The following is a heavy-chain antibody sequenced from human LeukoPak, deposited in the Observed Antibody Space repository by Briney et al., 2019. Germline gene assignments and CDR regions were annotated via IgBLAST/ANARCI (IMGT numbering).Heavy chain of an antibody. CDR2: IYTSGST. J-gene: IGHJ6*03. CDR3: ARAGIAAAGALNYYYYYMDV. V-gene: IGHV4-4*07. D-gene: IGHD6-13*01. Sequence: PSETPSLTCTVSGGSISSYYWSWIRQPAGKGLEWIGRIYTSGSTNYNPSLKSRVTMSVDTSKNQFSLKLSSVTAADTAVYYCARAGIAAAGALNYYYYYMDVWGKGTTVTVSS. CDR1: GGSISSYY.